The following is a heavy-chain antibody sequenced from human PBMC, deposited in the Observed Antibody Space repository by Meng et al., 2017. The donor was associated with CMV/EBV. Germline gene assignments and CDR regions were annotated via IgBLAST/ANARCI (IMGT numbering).Heavy chain of an antibody. J-gene: IGHJ5*02. CDR1: CSVGSY. D-gene: IGHD2-15*01. CDR2: IYYSGST. CDR3: ARGARYCSGGSCSSWFDP. V-gene: IGHV4-31*02. Sequence: CSVGSYWSWIRQHPGKGLAWIGYIYYSGSTYYNPSNKSRVTISVDTSKNQFSLKLSSVTAADTAVYYCARGARYCSGGSCSSWFDPWGQGTLVTVSS.